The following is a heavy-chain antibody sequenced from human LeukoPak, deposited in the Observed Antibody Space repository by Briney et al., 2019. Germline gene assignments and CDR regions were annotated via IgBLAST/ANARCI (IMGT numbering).Heavy chain of an antibody. CDR2: IGTAGDT. CDR1: GFTFSSYD. V-gene: IGHV3-13*01. CDR3: ARAGYDYVWGSYGDVFHFDY. D-gene: IGHD3-16*01. Sequence: GGSLRLSCAASGFTFSSYDMHWVRQATGKGLEWVSAIGTAGDTYYPGSVKGRFTISRENAKNSLYLQMNSLRAGDTAVYYCARAGYDYVWGSYGDVFHFDYWGQGTLVTVSS. J-gene: IGHJ4*02.